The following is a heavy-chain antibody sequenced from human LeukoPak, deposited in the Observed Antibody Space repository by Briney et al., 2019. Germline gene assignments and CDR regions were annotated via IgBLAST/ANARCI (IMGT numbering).Heavy chain of an antibody. CDR1: GYSFTSYW. D-gene: IGHD6-13*01. V-gene: IGHV5-51*01. CDR2: IYPGDSDT. J-gene: IGHJ6*02. CDR3: ARHTAAGRYYYYYGMDV. Sequence: GESLKISCKGSGYSFTSYWIGWVRQMPGKGLEWMGIIYPGDSDTRYSPSFQGQVTISADKSISTAYLQWSSLKASDTAMYYCARHTAAGRYYYYYGMDVWGQGTTVTVSS.